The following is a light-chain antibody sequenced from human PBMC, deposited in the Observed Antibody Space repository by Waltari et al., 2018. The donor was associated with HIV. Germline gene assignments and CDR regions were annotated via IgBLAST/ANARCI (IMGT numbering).Light chain of an antibody. CDR1: QSISASQ. Sequence: EIVLTQSPDTLSVSQGQRATLSCRDSQSISASQLAWYQQKPGQAPRLVIYGASTRATGIPDRFSGSGSGTDFALTISRLEPEDSAVFYCQQYGRSPITFGLGTRLEIK. J-gene: IGKJ5*01. CDR2: GAS. V-gene: IGKV3-20*01. CDR3: QQYGRSPIT.